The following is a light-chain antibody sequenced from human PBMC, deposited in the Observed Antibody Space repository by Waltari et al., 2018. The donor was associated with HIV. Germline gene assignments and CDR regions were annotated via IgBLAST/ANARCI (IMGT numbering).Light chain of an antibody. J-gene: IGLJ3*02. Sequence: QAVVTQAPSLTVSPGGTVTLTCGSSPGAVTSGTYPYWSHQKPGQAPRTLIYDTSNNHSCAPPRFSGCRRWGKAARTLAGAQSEDEAEYSRLRAYSGAWGFGGGTKLTVL. CDR1: PGAVTSGTY. CDR2: DTS. CDR3: LRAYSGAWG. V-gene: IGLV7-46*01.